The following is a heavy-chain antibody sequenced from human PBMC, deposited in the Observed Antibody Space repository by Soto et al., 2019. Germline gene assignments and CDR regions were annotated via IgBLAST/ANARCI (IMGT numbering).Heavy chain of an antibody. CDR2: IIPIFGTA. CDR1: GGAFSSYA. Sequence: SLNVSWHASGGAFSSYAIIWVRQAPEQGLEWMGGIIPIFGTANYAQKFQGRVTITADESTSTAYMELSSLRSEDTAVYNCAKDLSYSGNLQNYFDSWGLGALVTVSS. D-gene: IGHD2-21*02. CDR3: AKDLSYSGNLQNYFDS. V-gene: IGHV1-69*13. J-gene: IGHJ4*02.